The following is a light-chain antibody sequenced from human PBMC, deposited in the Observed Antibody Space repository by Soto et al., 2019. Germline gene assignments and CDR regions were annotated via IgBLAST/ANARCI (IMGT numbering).Light chain of an antibody. J-gene: IGKJ1*01. CDR3: QQYGSSGT. Sequence: EIVMTQSPVTLSVSPGEGATLSCRASQSVSNNYLAWYQQKPGQAPRLLIYGASNRATGIPDRFSGSGSRTDFTLTISRLEPEDFAVYYCQQYGSSGTFGQGTKVDIK. CDR1: QSVSNNY. V-gene: IGKV3-20*01. CDR2: GAS.